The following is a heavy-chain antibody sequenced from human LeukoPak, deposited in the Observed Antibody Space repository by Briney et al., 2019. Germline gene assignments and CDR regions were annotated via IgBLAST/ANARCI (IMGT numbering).Heavy chain of an antibody. CDR3: AKAYYDSSGYYQGAFDI. J-gene: IGHJ3*02. V-gene: IGHV3-23*01. D-gene: IGHD3-22*01. Sequence: PGGSLRLSCAASGFTFDDYGMSWVRQAPGKGLEWVSAISGSGGSTYYADSVKGRFTISRDNSKNTLYLQMNSLRAEDTAVYYCAKAYYDSSGYYQGAFDIWGQGTMVTVSS. CDR1: GFTFDDYG. CDR2: ISGSGGST.